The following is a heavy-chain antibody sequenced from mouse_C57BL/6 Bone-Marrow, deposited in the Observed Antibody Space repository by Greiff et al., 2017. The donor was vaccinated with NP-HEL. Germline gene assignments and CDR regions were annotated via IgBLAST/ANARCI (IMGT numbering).Heavy chain of an antibody. J-gene: IGHJ2*01. CDR3: ARDRRKITTVVAPFDY. V-gene: IGHV5-4*01. Sequence: EVMLVESGGGLVKPGGSLKLSCAASGFTFSSYAMSWVRQTPEKRLEWVATISDGGSYTYYPDNVKGRFTISRDNAKNNLYLQMSHLKSEDTAMYYCARDRRKITTVVAPFDYWGQGTTLTVSS. CDR1: GFTFSSYA. D-gene: IGHD1-1*01. CDR2: ISDGGSYT.